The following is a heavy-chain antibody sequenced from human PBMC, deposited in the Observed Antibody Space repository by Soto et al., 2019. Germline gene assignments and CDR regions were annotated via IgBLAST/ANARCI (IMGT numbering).Heavy chain of an antibody. CDR3: ARVQSTGLRYFDWLHPFDY. J-gene: IGHJ4*02. CDR1: GGTFSSYA. D-gene: IGHD3-9*01. Sequence: QVQLVQSGAEVKKPGSSVKVSCKASGGTFSSYAISWVRQAPGQGLEWMGGIIPIFGTANYAQKFQGRVTITADKDTSTAYMELRSLRSEDTAVYYCARVQSTGLRYFDWLHPFDYWGQGTLVTVSS. V-gene: IGHV1-69*06. CDR2: IIPIFGTA.